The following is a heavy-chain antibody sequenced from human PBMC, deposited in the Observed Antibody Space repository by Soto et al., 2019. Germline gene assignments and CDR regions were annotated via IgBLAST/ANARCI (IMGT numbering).Heavy chain of an antibody. D-gene: IGHD6-19*01. J-gene: IGHJ4*02. CDR1: GFTVSNNY. CDR2: ISLEGSNK. V-gene: IGHV3-30*18. Sequence: GGSLRLSCAVSGFTVSNNYMHWVLQAPGKGLEWLAIISLEGSNKYSSKPVKDRFTISRDNSKSTLYLQMNSLRPEDTAVYYYAKDWATPVAARLFESRGQGTPVTVSS. CDR3: AKDWATPVAARLFES.